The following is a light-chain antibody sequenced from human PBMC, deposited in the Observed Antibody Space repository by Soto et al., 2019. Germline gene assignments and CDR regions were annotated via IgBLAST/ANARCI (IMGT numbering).Light chain of an antibody. CDR1: SSDFGGYNY. CDR2: DVS. J-gene: IGLJ1*01. Sequence: QSVLTQPRSVSGTPGLSVPISCTGTSSDFGGYNYVSWYQHHPGKAPKLMIYDVSERPSGVPDRFSGSKSGNTASLTISGLQAEDEADYYCCSYAGTFYVFGTGTKVTVL. CDR3: CSYAGTFYV. V-gene: IGLV2-11*01.